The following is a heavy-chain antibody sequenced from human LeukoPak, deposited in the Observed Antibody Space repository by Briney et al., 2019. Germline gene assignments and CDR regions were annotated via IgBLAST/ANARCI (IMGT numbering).Heavy chain of an antibody. CDR1: GFTFSSYA. Sequence: GGSLRLSCSASGFTFSSYAMSWVRQAPGKGLEWVSLISGNGGSTYYAYSVKGRFTISRDKSKNTLYLQMNSLRAEDTAVYYCAKTRTSSYFDYWGQGTLVTVSS. CDR2: ISGNGGST. D-gene: IGHD2-2*01. CDR3: AKTRTSSYFDY. J-gene: IGHJ4*02. V-gene: IGHV3-23*01.